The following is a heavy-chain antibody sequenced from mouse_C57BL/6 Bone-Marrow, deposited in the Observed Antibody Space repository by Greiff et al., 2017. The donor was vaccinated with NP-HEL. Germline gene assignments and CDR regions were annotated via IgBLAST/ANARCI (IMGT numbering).Heavy chain of an antibody. V-gene: IGHV5-15*01. Sequence: EVQLVESGGGLVQPGGSLKLSCAASGFTFSDYGMAWVRQAPRKGPEWVAFISNLAYSIYYADTVTGRFTISRENAKNTLYLEMSSLRSEDTAMYYCARLGYPYAMDYWGQGTSVTVSS. CDR2: ISNLAYSI. J-gene: IGHJ4*01. CDR1: GFTFSDYG. CDR3: ARLGYPYAMDY. D-gene: IGHD1-2*01.